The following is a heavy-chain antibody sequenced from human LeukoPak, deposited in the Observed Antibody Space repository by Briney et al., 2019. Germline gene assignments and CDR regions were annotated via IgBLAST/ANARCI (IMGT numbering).Heavy chain of an antibody. CDR2: IPYDGSNK. D-gene: IGHD6-19*01. CDR3: AKDLGGGSGCYDL. CDR1: GFTFSSYG. Sequence: GRSLRLSCAASGFTFSSYGMHWVRQAPGKGLEWVAIIPYDGSNKYYADSVQGRFTISRDNSKNTLYLQMNSLRAEDTAVYYCAKDLGGGSGCYDLWGRGTLVTVSS. J-gene: IGHJ2*01. V-gene: IGHV3-30*18.